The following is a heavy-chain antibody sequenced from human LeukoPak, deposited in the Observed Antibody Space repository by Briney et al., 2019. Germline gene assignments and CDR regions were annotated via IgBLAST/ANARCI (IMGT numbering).Heavy chain of an antibody. Sequence: GASVKVSCKASGYTFTSYGISWVRQAPGQGLEWMGRIIPILGIANYAQKFQGRVTITADKSTSTAYMELSSLRSEDTAVYYCAIEVDSSGYYWGQGTLVTVSS. J-gene: IGHJ4*02. CDR2: IIPILGIA. CDR3: AIEVDSSGYY. V-gene: IGHV1-69*04. D-gene: IGHD6-19*01. CDR1: GYTFTSYG.